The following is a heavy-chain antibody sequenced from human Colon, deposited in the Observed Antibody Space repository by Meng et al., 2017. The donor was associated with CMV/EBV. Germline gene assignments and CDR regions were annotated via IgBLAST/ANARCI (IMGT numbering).Heavy chain of an antibody. CDR3: AKDREIVLVPAATLNWFDP. CDR2: ISNYGTST. V-gene: IGHV3-23*01. D-gene: IGHD2-2*01. CDR1: FSSYA. J-gene: IGHJ5*02. Sequence: FSSYAMSWVSQTPGTGLVWVSTISNYGTSTYYADSVKGRFTISRDNSNNTVFLQMNSLRVEDTAIYYCAKDREIVLVPAATLNWFDPWGQGTLVTVSS.